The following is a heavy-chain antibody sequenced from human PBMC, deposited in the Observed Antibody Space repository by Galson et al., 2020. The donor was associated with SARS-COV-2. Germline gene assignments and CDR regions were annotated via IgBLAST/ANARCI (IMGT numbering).Heavy chain of an antibody. CDR2: ISAGSSYI. CDR3: ARVGDMATTPADYYYYGLDV. J-gene: IGHJ6*02. CDR1: GFPFISYS. D-gene: IGHD3-16*01. V-gene: IGHV3-21*01. Sequence: GGSLRLSCAASGFPFISYSMNWVRQAPGKGLEWVPSISAGSSYIYYADSVKGRFTISRDNAKNSLYLQMNSLRAEDTAVYYCARVGDMATTPADYYYYGLDVWGQGTTVTVSS.